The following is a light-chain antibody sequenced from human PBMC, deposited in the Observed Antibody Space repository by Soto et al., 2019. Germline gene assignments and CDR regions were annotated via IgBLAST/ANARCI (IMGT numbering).Light chain of an antibody. CDR1: QTVSSSY. CDR2: GAS. V-gene: IGKV3-20*01. J-gene: IGKJ1*01. Sequence: EIVLTQSPGTLSLSPGERATLSCRASQTVSSSYLAWYQQKPGQAPRLLIDGASSRATGIPDRFSGSGSGTDFTLTISRLEPEDFALYYCRQYGSSPQTFGQGTKVEIK. CDR3: RQYGSSPQT.